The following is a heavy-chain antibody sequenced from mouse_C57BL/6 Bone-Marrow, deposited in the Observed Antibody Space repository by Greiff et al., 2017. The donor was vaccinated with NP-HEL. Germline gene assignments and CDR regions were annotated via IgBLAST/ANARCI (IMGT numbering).Heavy chain of an antibody. D-gene: IGHD2-2*01. J-gene: IGHJ3*01. Sequence: QVQLQQPGAELVRPGTSVKLSCKASGYTFTSYWMHWVKQRPGQGLEWIGVIDPSDSYTNYNQKFKGKATLTVDTSSSTAYMQLSSLTSEDSAGYCCAIVSTMVKLIAYWGQGTLVTVSA. CDR3: AIVSTMVKLIAY. CDR2: IDPSDSYT. CDR1: GYTFTSYW. V-gene: IGHV1-59*01.